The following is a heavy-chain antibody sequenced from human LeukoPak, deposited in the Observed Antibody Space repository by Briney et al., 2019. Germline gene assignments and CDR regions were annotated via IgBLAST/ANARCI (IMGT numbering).Heavy chain of an antibody. D-gene: IGHD1-26*01. V-gene: IGHV5-51*01. CDR3: GMSGDRVPLQDDVFDV. J-gene: IGHJ3*01. CDR2: IYPGDSGP. CDR1: EYSFTSYC. Sequence: GESLKISCKVSEYSFTSYCIGWVRQMPGKGLEWMGIIYPGDSGPTYSPSFQGQVTISVDKSINTAYLQWCSLQASDTAMYYCGMSGDRVPLQDDVFDVWGQGTMVTVST.